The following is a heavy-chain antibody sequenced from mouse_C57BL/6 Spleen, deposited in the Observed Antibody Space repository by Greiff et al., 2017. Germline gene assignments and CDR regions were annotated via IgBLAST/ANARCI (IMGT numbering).Heavy chain of an antibody. CDR2: IFPSDSYT. J-gene: IGHJ2*01. D-gene: IGHD1-1*01. CDR1: GYTFTSYW. V-gene: IGHV1-69*01. CDR3: ARGDYGSSYYFDY. Sequence: QVQLQQSGAELVMPGASVKLSCKASGYTFTSYWMHWVKQRPGQGLEWIGEIFPSDSYTNYNKKFKGKSTLTVDSSSSTAYMQLSSLTSEDSAVYYCARGDYGSSYYFDYWGQGTTLTVSS.